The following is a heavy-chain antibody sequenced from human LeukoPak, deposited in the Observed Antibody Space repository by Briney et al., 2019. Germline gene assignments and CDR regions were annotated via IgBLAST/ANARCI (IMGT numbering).Heavy chain of an antibody. CDR2: LIGSSGST. J-gene: IGHJ4*02. CDR3: AKGAYDYIEMGYFDS. Sequence: GGSLRPSCAASGFTSINYAMNWVRQAPGKGLEWVSVLIGSSGSTDYADSVKGRFTISRDTSKNTVFLQMNSPRAEDTAIYYCAKGAYDYIEMGYFDSWGQGSLVTVSS. CDR1: GFTSINYA. V-gene: IGHV3-23*01. D-gene: IGHD5-12*01.